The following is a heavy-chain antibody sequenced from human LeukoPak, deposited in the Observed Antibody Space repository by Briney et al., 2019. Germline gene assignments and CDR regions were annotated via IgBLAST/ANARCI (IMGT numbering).Heavy chain of an antibody. CDR1: EFTFNNYC. CDR2: IYSSSSYI. D-gene: IGHD3-16*01. V-gene: IGHV3-21*04. Sequence: PGGSLRLSCAASEFTFNNYCMNWVRQAPGKGLEWVSSIYSSSSYIYYADSVKGRFTISRDNSKNTVYLQMNSLRAEDTAVYYCAKLPEGEWHFDYWGQGTLVTVSS. CDR3: AKLPEGEWHFDY. J-gene: IGHJ4*02.